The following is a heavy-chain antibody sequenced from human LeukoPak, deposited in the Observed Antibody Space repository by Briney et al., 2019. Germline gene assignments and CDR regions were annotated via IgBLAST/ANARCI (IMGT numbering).Heavy chain of an antibody. CDR2: ISSSSSYI. D-gene: IGHD2-21*02. Sequence: GGSLRLSCAASGFTFSSYSMNWVRQAPGKGLEWVSSISSSSSYIYYADSVKGRFTISRDNAKNSLYLQMSSLRAEDTAVYYCASQRLAYCGGDCQDYWGQGTLVTVSS. J-gene: IGHJ4*02. CDR1: GFTFSSYS. CDR3: ASQRLAYCGGDCQDY. V-gene: IGHV3-21*01.